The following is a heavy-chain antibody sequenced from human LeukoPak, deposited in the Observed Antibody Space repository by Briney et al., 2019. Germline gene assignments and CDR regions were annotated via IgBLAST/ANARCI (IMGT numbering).Heavy chain of an antibody. CDR3: AKPLTERGYSYDIDY. CDR1: GFTFSSHG. Sequence: PGGTLRLSCAASGFTFSSHGMNWVRQAPGKGLEWVSGISPSGGITYYTDSVKGRFTISRDNSKNTQSLQMNSLRAEDTAVYYCAKPLTERGYSYDIDYWGQGTLVTVSS. J-gene: IGHJ4*02. V-gene: IGHV3-23*01. D-gene: IGHD5-18*01. CDR2: ISPSGGIT.